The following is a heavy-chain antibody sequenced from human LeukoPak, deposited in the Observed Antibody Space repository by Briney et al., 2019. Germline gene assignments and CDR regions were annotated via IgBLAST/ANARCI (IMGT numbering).Heavy chain of an antibody. Sequence: SETLSLTCTISGGSISTYYWSWIRQPPGKGLEWIGYIYYTGITNYRPSLRGRATISLDTSGNQFSLKLTSVTAADTALYYCARHPSRWGPVGYFDLWGRGARVIVSS. J-gene: IGHJ2*01. V-gene: IGHV4-59*08. CDR3: ARHPSRWGPVGYFDL. D-gene: IGHD6-19*01. CDR1: GGSISTYY. CDR2: IYYTGIT.